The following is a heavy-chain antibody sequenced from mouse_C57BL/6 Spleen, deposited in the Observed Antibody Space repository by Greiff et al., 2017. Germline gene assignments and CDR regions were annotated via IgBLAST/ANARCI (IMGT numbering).Heavy chain of an antibody. CDR2: INPSNGGT. Sequence: QVQLQQPGTELVKPGASVKLSCKASGYTFTSYWMHWVKQRPGQGLEWIGNINPSNGGTNYNEKFKSKATLTVDKSSSTAYMQLSSLTSEDSAVYYCARLIYYYGSSLLYFDVWGTGTTVTVSS. J-gene: IGHJ1*03. V-gene: IGHV1-53*01. CDR3: ARLIYYYGSSLLYFDV. CDR1: GYTFTSYW. D-gene: IGHD1-1*01.